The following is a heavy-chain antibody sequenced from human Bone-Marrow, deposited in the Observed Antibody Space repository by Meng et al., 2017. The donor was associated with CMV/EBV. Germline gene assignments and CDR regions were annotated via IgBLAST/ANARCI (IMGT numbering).Heavy chain of an antibody. CDR2: ISYDGSNK. CDR3: ARDPRNTEPWKGGMDV. Sequence: GGSLRLSCAASGFTFSSYAMHWVRQAPGKGLEWVAVISYDGSNKYYADSVKGRFTISRDNSKNTLYLQMNSLRAEDTAVHYCARDPRNTEPWKGGMDVWGQGTTVTVSS. D-gene: IGHD1-1*01. CDR1: GFTFSSYA. V-gene: IGHV3-30-3*01. J-gene: IGHJ6*02.